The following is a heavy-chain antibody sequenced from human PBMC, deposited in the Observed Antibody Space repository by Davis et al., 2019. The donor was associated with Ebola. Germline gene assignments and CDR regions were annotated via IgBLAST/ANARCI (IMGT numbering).Heavy chain of an antibody. V-gene: IGHV3-23*01. CDR2: ISGSGGST. D-gene: IGHD3-10*01. J-gene: IGHJ4*02. CDR1: GFTFSRYA. Sequence: GESLKISCAASGFTFSRYAMSWVRQAPGKGLEWVSSISGSGGSTYYADSVKGRFTISRDNSKNTLYLQMNSLRAEDTAVYYCAKGEYYFDYWGQGTLVTVSS. CDR3: AKGEYYFDY.